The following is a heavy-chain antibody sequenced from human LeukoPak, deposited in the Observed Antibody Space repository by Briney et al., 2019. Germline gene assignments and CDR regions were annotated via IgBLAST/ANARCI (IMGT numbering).Heavy chain of an antibody. CDR2: IIPIFGTA. V-gene: IGHV1-69*13. J-gene: IGHJ4*02. Sequence: SVKVSCKASGGTFSSYAISWVRQAPGQGLEWMGGIIPIFGTANYAQKFQGRVTITADESTSTAYMEPSSLRSEDTAVYHCAKGYNSDWFGEIGFWGQGTLVTVSS. CDR1: GGTFSSYA. D-gene: IGHD6-19*01. CDR3: AKGYNSDWFGEIGF.